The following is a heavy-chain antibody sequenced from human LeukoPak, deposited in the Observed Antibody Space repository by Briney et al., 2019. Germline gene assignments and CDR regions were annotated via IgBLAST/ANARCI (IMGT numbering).Heavy chain of an antibody. CDR3: ARDSLVVVATIDY. CDR1: GYSISSGYY. V-gene: IGHV4-38-2*02. Sequence: SETLSLTCTVSGYSISSGYYWGWIRQPPGKGLEWIGSIYHSGSTYYNPPLKSRVTISVDTSKNQFSLKLSSVTAADTAVYYCARDSLVVVATIDYWGQGTLVTVSS. D-gene: IGHD2-15*01. J-gene: IGHJ4*02. CDR2: IYHSGST.